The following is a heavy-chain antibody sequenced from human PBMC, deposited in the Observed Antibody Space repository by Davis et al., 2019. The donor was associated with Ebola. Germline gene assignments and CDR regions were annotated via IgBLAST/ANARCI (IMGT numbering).Heavy chain of an antibody. D-gene: IGHD1-26*01. Sequence: SVKVSCKASGYTFTSYYMHWVRQAPGQGLEWMGGIIPIFGTANYAQKFQGRVTMTEDTSTDTAYMELSSLRSEDTAVYYCATAAGERLDYFDSWGQGSLVTVSS. CDR3: ATAAGERLDYFDS. V-gene: IGHV1-69*06. J-gene: IGHJ4*02. CDR1: GYTFTSYY. CDR2: IIPIFGTA.